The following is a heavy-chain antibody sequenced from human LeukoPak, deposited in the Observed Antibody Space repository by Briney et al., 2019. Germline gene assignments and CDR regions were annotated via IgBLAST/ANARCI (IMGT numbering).Heavy chain of an antibody. CDR1: GGSFSGYY. V-gene: IGHV4-34*01. Sequence: PSETLSLTCAVYGGSFSGYYWSWIRQPPGKGLEWIGEINHSGSTNYNPSLKSRVTISLDTSKNQFSLKLSSVTAADTAVYYCARLAAKTVDYWGQGTLVTVSS. J-gene: IGHJ4*02. CDR3: ARLAAKTVDY. CDR2: INHSGST. D-gene: IGHD2-15*01.